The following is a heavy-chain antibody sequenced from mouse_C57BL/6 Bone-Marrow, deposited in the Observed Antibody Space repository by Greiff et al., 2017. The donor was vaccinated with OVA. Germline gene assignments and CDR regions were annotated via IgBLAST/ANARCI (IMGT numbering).Heavy chain of an antibody. CDR3: ARNWDWDY. CDR1: GYTFTSYT. Sequence: QVQLQQSGAELARPGASVKLSCKASGYTFTSYTMHWVKQRPGQGLEWIGYINPSSGYTKYNQKFKDKATLTEDKSSSTAYMQLSSLTSEDSAVYYCARNWDWDYWGQGTTLTVSS. V-gene: IGHV1-4*01. D-gene: IGHD4-1*01. CDR2: INPSSGYT. J-gene: IGHJ2*01.